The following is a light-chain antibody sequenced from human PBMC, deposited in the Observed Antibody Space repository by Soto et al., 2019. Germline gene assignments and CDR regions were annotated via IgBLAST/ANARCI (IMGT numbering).Light chain of an antibody. J-gene: IGKJ1*01. CDR3: QQYNNWPQT. CDR2: DAS. Sequence: IVMTQSPATLSVSPWEGANLSCRAIQSVSGKLAWYQHQPGQTHRLLIYDASTRATGIPARFSGSGSGTEFTLTISSLQSEDFAVYYCQQYNNWPQTFGQGTKVDI. V-gene: IGKV3-15*01. CDR1: QSVSGK.